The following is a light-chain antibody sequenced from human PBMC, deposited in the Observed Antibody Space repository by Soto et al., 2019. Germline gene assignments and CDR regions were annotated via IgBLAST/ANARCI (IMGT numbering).Light chain of an antibody. V-gene: IGKV1-9*01. CDR3: QQLNSYPPMYT. J-gene: IGKJ2*01. Sequence: DIQLTQSPSFLSASVGDRVTITCRASQGISSYLAWYQQKPWKAPKLLIYAASTLQSGVPSRFSGSGSGTEFTLTISSLQPEDFATYYCQQLNSYPPMYTFGQGTKLEIK. CDR1: QGISSY. CDR2: AAS.